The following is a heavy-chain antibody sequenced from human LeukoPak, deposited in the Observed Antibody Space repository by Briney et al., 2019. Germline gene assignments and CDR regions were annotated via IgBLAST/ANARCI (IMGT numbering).Heavy chain of an antibody. Sequence: GSLRLSCAASGFTFSTYWMHWVRQPPGKGLLWVSRIGPDGSDTTYADSVKGRFTVSRDNAMNTLYLQMNSLRAEDTAVYYCARAEGRNLHFDYWGQGILVTVSS. CDR3: ARAEGRNLHFDY. CDR2: IGPDGSDT. CDR1: GFTFSTYW. J-gene: IGHJ4*02. V-gene: IGHV3-74*03.